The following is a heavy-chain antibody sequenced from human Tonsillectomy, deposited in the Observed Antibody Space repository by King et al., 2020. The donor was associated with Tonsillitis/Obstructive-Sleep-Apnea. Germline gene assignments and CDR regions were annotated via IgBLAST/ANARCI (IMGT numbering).Heavy chain of an antibody. V-gene: IGHV3-72*01. CDR2: TRNKANSYTT. CDR1: GFTFSDHY. CDR3: ARGQIIITIFGVVIKGLDY. J-gene: IGHJ4*02. Sequence: VQLVQSGGGLVQPGGSLRLSCAASGFTFSDHYMAWVRQAPGKGLEWVGRTRNKANSYTTEYAASVKGRFTIARDDSKNSLYLQMNSLKTEDTAVYNCARGQIIITIFGVVIKGLDYWGQGTLVTVSS. D-gene: IGHD3-3*01.